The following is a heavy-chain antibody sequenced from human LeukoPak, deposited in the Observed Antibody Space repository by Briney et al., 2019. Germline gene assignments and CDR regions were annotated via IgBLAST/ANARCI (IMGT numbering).Heavy chain of an antibody. CDR3: ARVGRLQYGDYVAFDY. CDR2: ISVSGTTM. Sequence: GGSLRLSCATSGFTFTDYYMTWIRQAPGKGLEWISYISVSGTTMYYADSVKGRFTLSRDNAKNSLYLQMNSLRADDTAVYYCARVGRLQYGDYVAFDYWGQGALVTVSS. J-gene: IGHJ4*02. V-gene: IGHV3-11*01. D-gene: IGHD4-17*01. CDR1: GFTFTDYY.